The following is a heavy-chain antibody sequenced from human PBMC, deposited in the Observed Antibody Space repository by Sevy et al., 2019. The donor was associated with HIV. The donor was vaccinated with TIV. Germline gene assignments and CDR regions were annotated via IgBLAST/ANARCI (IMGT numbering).Heavy chain of an antibody. Sequence: GGSLRLSCAASGFTFSSYWMSWVRQAPGKGLEWVANIKQDGSEKYYVDSVKGRFTISRDNAKNSLYLQMNSLRAEDTAVYYCAGGTVRGVIINFDWAFDIWGQGTMVTVSS. CDR2: IKQDGSEK. CDR3: AGGTVRGVIINFDWAFDI. CDR1: GFTFSSYW. D-gene: IGHD3-10*01. J-gene: IGHJ3*02. V-gene: IGHV3-7*03.